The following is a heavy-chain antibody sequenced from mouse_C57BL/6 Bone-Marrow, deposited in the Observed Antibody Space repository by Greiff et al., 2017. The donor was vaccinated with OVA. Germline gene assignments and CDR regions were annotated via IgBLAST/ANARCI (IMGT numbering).Heavy chain of an antibody. D-gene: IGHD1-1*01. J-gene: IGHJ4*01. Sequence: EVQLVESGGGLVQPGGSLSLSCAASGFTFTDYYMSWVRQPPGKALEWLGFIRNKANGYTTAYSASVKGRFTISRDNSQSILYLQMNALRAEDSATYYCARRYSSSSYYAMDYWGQGTSVTVSS. CDR2: IRNKANGYTT. CDR1: GFTFTDYY. V-gene: IGHV7-3*01. CDR3: ARRYSSSSYYAMDY.